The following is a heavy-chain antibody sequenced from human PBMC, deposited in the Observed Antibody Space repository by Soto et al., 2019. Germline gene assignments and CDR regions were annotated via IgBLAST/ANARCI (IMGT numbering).Heavy chain of an antibody. CDR3: AKGFHASGSYYYYYYYGMDD. Sequence: PGGSLRLSCAASGFTFSSYGMHWVRQAPGKGLEWVAVISYDGSNKYYADSVKGRFTISRDNSKNTLYLQMNSLRAEDTAVYYCAKGFHASGSYYYYYYYGMDDWGQGTTVTVSS. D-gene: IGHD1-26*01. J-gene: IGHJ6*02. CDR2: ISYDGSNK. CDR1: GFTFSSYG. V-gene: IGHV3-30*18.